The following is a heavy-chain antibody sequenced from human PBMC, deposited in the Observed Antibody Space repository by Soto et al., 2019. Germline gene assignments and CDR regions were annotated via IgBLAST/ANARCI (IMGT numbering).Heavy chain of an antibody. Sequence: ASVKVSCKASGYPFTRYSIRWVRQAPGQGLEWMGWISGYNGDTEYSKNFQGRLTMTIDTSTTTASMELRSLRSDDTAVYYCARASLKIFGAPYGMDVWGPDTSLTVSS. V-gene: IGHV1-18*04. CDR1: GYPFTRYS. D-gene: IGHD3-3*01. CDR3: ARASLKIFGAPYGMDV. J-gene: IGHJ6*02. CDR2: ISGYNGDT.